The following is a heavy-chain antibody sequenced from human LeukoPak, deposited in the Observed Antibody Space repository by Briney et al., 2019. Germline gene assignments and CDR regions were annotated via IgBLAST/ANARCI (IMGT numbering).Heavy chain of an antibody. Sequence: PSETLSLTCTVSGGAMSSNSYYWGWIRQPPGKGLEWVGSIYYLGSTYYNPSLKSRVTISVDTSKNQFSLKVTSVTAADTAVYYCARDYVVVTASLTAFDIWGQGTMFTVSS. J-gene: IGHJ3*02. CDR2: IYYLGST. V-gene: IGHV4-39*07. CDR1: GGAMSSNSYY. CDR3: ARDYVVVTASLTAFDI. D-gene: IGHD2-21*02.